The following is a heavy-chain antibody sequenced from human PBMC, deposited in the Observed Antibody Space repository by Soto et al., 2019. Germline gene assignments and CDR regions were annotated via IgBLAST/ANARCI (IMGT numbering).Heavy chain of an antibody. CDR2: IYYGGST. CDR3: ARDRVVTAAGDYYYYGMDV. CDR1: GGSISSYF. Sequence: SETLSLTCTVSGGSISSYFLSWIRQPPGKGLEWIGYIYYGGSTNYNPSLKSRVTISVDTSKNQFSLKLSSVTAADTAVYYCARDRVVTAAGDYYYYGMDVWGQGTTVTVSS. V-gene: IGHV4-59*01. J-gene: IGHJ6*02. D-gene: IGHD6-13*01.